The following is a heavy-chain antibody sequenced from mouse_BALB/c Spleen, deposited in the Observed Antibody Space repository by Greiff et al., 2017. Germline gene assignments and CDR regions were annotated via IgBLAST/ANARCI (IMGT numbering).Heavy chain of an antibody. V-gene: IGHV5-6-5*01. CDR1: GFTFSSYA. Sequence: EVHLVESGGGLVKPGGSLKLSCAASGFTFSSYAMSWVRQTPEKRLEWVASISSGGSTYYPDSVKGRFTISRDNARNILYLQMSSLRSEDTAMYYCARREGWYFDVWGAGTTVTVSS. CDR3: ARREGWYFDV. CDR2: ISSGGST. J-gene: IGHJ1*01.